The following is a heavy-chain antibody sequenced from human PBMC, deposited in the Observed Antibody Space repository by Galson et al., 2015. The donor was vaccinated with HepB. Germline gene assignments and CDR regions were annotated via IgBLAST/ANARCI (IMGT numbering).Heavy chain of an antibody. D-gene: IGHD6-13*01. J-gene: IGHJ4*02. V-gene: IGHV3-30*02. CDR2: IRYDGSNN. CDR1: GFTFNNYG. Sequence: SLRLSCAASGFTFNNYGMHWVRQAPGRGLGWVAFIRYDGSNNYYADSVKGRFTISRDNSKNTLYLQMNRLRAEDTAVSYCAKDRSVAGTYLRSWAPSYIDYWGQGTLVTVSS. CDR3: AKDRSVAGTYLRSWAPSYIDY.